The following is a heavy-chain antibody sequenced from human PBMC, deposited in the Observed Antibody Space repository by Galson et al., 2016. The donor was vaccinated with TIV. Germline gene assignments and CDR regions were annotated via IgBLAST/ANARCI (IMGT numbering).Heavy chain of an antibody. J-gene: IGHJ4*02. CDR3: AHESGYFDY. V-gene: IGHV2-5*02. Sequence: PALVTPTQTLTLTCTFSGFSLITNGVGVGWVRQPPGKALEWLAHIYWDDDERYSPSLKSRLTITKDTSKNQVVLRMTNMDPVDTATYYCAHESGYFDYWGQGTLVTVSS. D-gene: IGHD1-26*01. CDR2: IYWDDDE. CDR1: GFSLITNGVG.